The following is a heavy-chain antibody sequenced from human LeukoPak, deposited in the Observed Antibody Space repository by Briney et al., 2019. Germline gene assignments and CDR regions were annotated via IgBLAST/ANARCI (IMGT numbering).Heavy chain of an antibody. CDR1: GYTITGYY. V-gene: IGHV1-2*02. J-gene: IGHJ6*03. CDR2: INPNSGGT. D-gene: IGHD3-3*01. CDR3: ARVGYYDFWSGYYTGWGYYYMDV. Sequence: GASVKVSCKASGYTITGYYMHSVRQAPGQALEWMGWINPNSGGTNYAQKFQGRVSMTRDTSISTAYMELSRLRSDDTAVYYCARVGYYDFWSGYYTGWGYYYMDVWGKGTTVTVSS.